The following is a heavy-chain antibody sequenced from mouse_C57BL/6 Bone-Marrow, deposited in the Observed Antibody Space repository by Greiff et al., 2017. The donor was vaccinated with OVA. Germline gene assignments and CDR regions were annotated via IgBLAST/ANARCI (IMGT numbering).Heavy chain of an antibody. J-gene: IGHJ3*01. CDR2: ISSGSSTI. D-gene: IGHD2-4*01. CDR1: GFTFSDYG. Sequence: EVKLMESGGGLVKPGGSLKLSCAASGFTFSDYGMHWVRQAPEKGLEWVAYISSGSSTIYYADTVKGRFTISRDNAKNTLFLQMTSLRSEDTAMYYCAGRKGPWDYVASYWGQGTLVTVSA. V-gene: IGHV5-17*01. CDR3: AGRKGPWDYVASY.